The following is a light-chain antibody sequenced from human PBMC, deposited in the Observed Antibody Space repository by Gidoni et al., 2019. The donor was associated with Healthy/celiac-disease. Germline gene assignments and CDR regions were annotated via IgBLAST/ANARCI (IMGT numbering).Light chain of an antibody. CDR3: QQYYSTPQT. J-gene: IGKJ1*01. V-gene: IGKV4-1*01. CDR2: GAS. Sequence: DIEMTQSPVSLAVSLGERATINCKSSQSVLYSSNNKNYLAWYQQKPGQPPKLLIYGASTRESGVPDRFSGSGSGTDFTLTISSLQAEDVAVYYCQQYYSTPQTFGQGTKVEIK. CDR1: QSVLYSSNNKNY.